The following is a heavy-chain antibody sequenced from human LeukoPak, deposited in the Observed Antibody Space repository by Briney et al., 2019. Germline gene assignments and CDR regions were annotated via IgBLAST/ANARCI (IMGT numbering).Heavy chain of an antibody. CDR2: INPGGGST. CDR3: ARGDVVVPAHYGMDV. V-gene: IGHV1-46*01. CDR1: GYTFTSYY. Sequence: ASVKVSCKASGYTFTSYYMHWVRQAPGQGLEWMGIINPGGGSTSYAQKFQGRVTMTRDTSTSTVYMELSSLRSEDTAVYYCARGDVVVPAHYGMDVWGQGTTVTVSS. J-gene: IGHJ6*02. D-gene: IGHD2-2*01.